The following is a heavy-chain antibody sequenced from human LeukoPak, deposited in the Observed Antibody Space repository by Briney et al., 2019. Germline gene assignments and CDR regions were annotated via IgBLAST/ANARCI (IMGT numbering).Heavy chain of an antibody. J-gene: IGHJ4*02. CDR2: ISSSSSFI. CDR3: ARDYSSGWHFDY. CDR1: GLTVSGNY. D-gene: IGHD6-19*01. Sequence: GGSLRLSCAASGLTVSGNYMSWVRQAPGKGLEWVSSISSSSSFIYYADSVKGRFTISRDNAKNSLYLQMNSLRAEDTAVYYCARDYSSGWHFDYWGQGTLVTVSS. V-gene: IGHV3-21*01.